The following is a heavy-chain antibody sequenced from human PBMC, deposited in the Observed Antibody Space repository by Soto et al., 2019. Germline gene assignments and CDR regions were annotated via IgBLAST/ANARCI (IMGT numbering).Heavy chain of an antibody. Sequence: GGSLRLSCAASGFTFSSYGMHWVRQAPGKGLEWVAVISYDGSNKYYADSVKGRFTISRDNSKNTLYLQMNSLRAEDKAVYYCAKPYYMDVWGKGTTVTVSS. CDR3: AKPYYMDV. CDR1: GFTFSSYG. J-gene: IGHJ6*03. CDR2: ISYDGSNK. V-gene: IGHV3-30*18.